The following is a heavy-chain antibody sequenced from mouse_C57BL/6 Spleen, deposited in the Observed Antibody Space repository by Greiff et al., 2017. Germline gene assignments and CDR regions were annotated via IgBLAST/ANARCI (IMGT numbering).Heavy chain of an antibody. Sequence: QVQLQQPGAELVKPGASVKLSCKASGYTFTSYWMHWVKQRPGRGLEWIGRIDPNSGGTKYNEKFKSKATLTVDKPSSTAYMQLSSLTSEDSAVYYCATGYYGSSPYWYFDVWGTGTTVTVSS. CDR1: GYTFTSYW. J-gene: IGHJ1*03. D-gene: IGHD1-1*01. CDR2: IDPNSGGT. CDR3: ATGYYGSSPYWYFDV. V-gene: IGHV1-72*01.